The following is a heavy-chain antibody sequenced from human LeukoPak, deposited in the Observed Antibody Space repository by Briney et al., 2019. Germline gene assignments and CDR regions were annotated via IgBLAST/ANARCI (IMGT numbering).Heavy chain of an antibody. J-gene: IGHJ3*02. V-gene: IGHV3-23*01. D-gene: IGHD1-26*01. CDR1: GFTFSSNA. CDR2: ISGTGGTT. Sequence: PGGSLRLSCAASGFTFSSNAMCWVRQAPGKGLEWVSLISGTGGTTYYADSVKGRPTISRDNSKNTAYLQMNSLKAEDTAVYYCARVGGTDAYDIWGQGTMVTVSS. CDR3: ARVGGTDAYDI.